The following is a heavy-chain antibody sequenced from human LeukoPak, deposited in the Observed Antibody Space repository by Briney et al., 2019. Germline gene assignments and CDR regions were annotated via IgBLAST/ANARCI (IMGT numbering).Heavy chain of an antibody. CDR3: ARGTGRGYGGNSDAFDI. CDR2: VHFSGTT. V-gene: IGHV4-59*01. J-gene: IGHJ3*02. Sequence: SETLSLTCTVSGGSITGYYWSWIRQPPGRGLEWIGYVHFSGTTSFNPSLKSRVTISVDTSKNQFSLRLSSVTAADTAVYYCARGTGRGYGGNSDAFDIWGQGTMVTVSS. CDR1: GGSITGYY. D-gene: IGHD4-23*01.